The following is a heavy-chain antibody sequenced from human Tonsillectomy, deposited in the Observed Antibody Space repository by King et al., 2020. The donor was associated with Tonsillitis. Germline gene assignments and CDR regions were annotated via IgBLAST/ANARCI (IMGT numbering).Heavy chain of an antibody. D-gene: IGHD3-16*01. Sequence: QLVQSGAEVKKPGASVKVSCKASGHTFINYYMHWVRQAPGQGLEWMGIINPSGGSTSYAQKFQGRVTMTRDTSTSTVYMELTSLRSEDTAVYYCARVGKFPDYWGQGPLVTVSS. CDR2: INPSGGST. V-gene: IGHV1-46*03. CDR3: ARVGKFPDY. J-gene: IGHJ4*02. CDR1: GHTFINYY.